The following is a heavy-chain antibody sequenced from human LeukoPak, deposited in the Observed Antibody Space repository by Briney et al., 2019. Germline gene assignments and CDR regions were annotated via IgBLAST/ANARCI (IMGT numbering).Heavy chain of an antibody. V-gene: IGHV3-21*01. D-gene: IGHD1-1*01. J-gene: IGHJ4*02. CDR1: GFTFSSYS. CDR2: ISSSSSYI. CDR3: GREGPTTIDY. Sequence: GGSLRLSCAASGFTFSSYSMNWVRQAPGKGLEWVSSISSSSSYIYYADSVKGRFTISRDNAKNSLYLQMNSLRAEDTPVYYWGREGPTTIDYWAREPWSPSPQ.